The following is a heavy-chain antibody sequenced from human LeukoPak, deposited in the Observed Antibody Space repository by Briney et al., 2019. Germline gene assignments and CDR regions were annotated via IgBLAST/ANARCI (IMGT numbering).Heavy chain of an antibody. J-gene: IGHJ4*02. CDR1: GGSFSGYY. CDR3: ARGRGAAYCGGDCYSFGY. D-gene: IGHD2-21*02. V-gene: IGHV4-34*01. CDR2: INHSGST. Sequence: PSETLSLTCAVYGGSFSGYYWSWIRQPPGKGLEWIGEINHSGSTNYNPSLRSRVTISVDTSKNQFSLKLSSVTAADTAVYYCARGRGAAYCGGDCYSFGYWGQGTLVTVSS.